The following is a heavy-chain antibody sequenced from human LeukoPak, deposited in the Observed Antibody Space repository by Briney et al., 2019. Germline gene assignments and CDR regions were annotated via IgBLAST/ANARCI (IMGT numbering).Heavy chain of an antibody. J-gene: IGHJ3*02. Sequence: SETLSLTCTVSVGSSSSYYWSWIRQPPGEGMEWSGYIYYSGSTNYNPSLKSLVNISVDTSKNQFSLKLSSVTAADTAVYYCARERIGQDAFDIWGQGTMVTVSS. CDR1: VGSSSSYY. CDR2: IYYSGST. D-gene: IGHD2/OR15-2a*01. V-gene: IGHV4-59*01. CDR3: ARERIGQDAFDI.